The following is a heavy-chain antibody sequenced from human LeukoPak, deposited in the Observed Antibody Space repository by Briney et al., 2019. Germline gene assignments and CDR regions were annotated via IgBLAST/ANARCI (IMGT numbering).Heavy chain of an antibody. CDR1: GFTFSIYA. D-gene: IGHD2-15*01. J-gene: IGHJ6*02. V-gene: IGHV3-23*01. Sequence: GGSLRLSCAASGFTFSIYAMTWVRQAPGKGLEWVSAISDNSRDTHYIDSVKGRFTISRDNSKNTLYLQMNSLRHDDTAVYYCARYCSGGSCFLNYYGMDVWGQGTTVTVSS. CDR3: ARYCSGGSCFLNYYGMDV. CDR2: ISDNSRDT.